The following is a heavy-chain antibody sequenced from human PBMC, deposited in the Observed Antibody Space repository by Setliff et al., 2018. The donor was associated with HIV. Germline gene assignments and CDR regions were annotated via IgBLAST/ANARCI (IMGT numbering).Heavy chain of an antibody. Sequence: VASVKVSCKASGYTFTSYGISWVRQAPGQGLEWMGWISAYNGNTNYAQKLQGRVTMTTDTSTSTAYMELRSLRSDDTAVYYCARKGYYDSSGPIKGDAFDIWGQGTMVTVSS. CDR1: GYTFTSYG. CDR3: ARKGYYDSSGPIKGDAFDI. J-gene: IGHJ3*02. D-gene: IGHD3-22*01. CDR2: ISAYNGNT. V-gene: IGHV1-18*01.